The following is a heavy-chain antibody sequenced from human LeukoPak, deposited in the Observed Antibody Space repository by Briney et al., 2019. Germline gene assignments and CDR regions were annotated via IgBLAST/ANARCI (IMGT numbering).Heavy chain of an antibody. V-gene: IGHV1-8*01. CDR3: XXXXXXXXTTRGYGMDV. CDR1: GYPFTTYD. Sequence: ASVKVSCKASGYPFTTYDINWVRQAPGQGLEWVAWMNPNSGGTVYAQKFQGRVTLARDTSIGTAYMELNSLRSEDTAVYYCXXXXXXXXTTRGYGMDVWGQGTTVTVSS. CDR2: MNPNSGGT. J-gene: IGHJ6*02. D-gene: IGHD1-26*01.